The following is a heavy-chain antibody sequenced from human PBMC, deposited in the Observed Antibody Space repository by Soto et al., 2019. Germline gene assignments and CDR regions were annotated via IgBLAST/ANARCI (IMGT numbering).Heavy chain of an antibody. Sequence: QVQLQESGPGLVKPSQTLSLTCTVSGGSISSGGYYWSWIRQHPGKGLEWIGYIYYSGSTYYNPSLKSRVNISGDTSKNQFSLKLSSVTAADTAVYYCARVDPTYCISTSCYMIGGMDVWGQGTTVTVSS. V-gene: IGHV4-31*03. CDR1: GGSISSGGYY. J-gene: IGHJ6*02. CDR3: ARVDPTYCISTSCYMIGGMDV. D-gene: IGHD2-2*02. CDR2: IYYSGST.